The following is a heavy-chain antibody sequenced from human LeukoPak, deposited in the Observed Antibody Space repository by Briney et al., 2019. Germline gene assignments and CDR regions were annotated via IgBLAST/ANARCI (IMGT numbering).Heavy chain of an antibody. J-gene: IGHJ4*02. V-gene: IGHV4-59*12. CDR3: AREWLGRGFDY. Sequence: KPSETLSLTCTVSGGSISSYYWSWIRQPPGKGLEWIGYIYYSGSTNYNPSLKSRVTISVDTSKNQFSLKLSSVTAADTAVYYCAREWLGRGFDYWGQGTLVTVSS. D-gene: IGHD6-19*01. CDR2: IYYSGST. CDR1: GGSISSYY.